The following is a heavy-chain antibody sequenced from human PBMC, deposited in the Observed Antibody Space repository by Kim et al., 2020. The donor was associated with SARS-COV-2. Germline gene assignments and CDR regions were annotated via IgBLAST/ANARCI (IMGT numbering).Heavy chain of an antibody. Sequence: DSVKGPFTVSRDNAKTSLYLQMDSLRAEDTAVYYCARDQGLDVHYYYGLDVWGQGTTVIVS. CDR3: ARDQGLDVHYYYGLDV. J-gene: IGHJ6*02. V-gene: IGHV3-11*06.